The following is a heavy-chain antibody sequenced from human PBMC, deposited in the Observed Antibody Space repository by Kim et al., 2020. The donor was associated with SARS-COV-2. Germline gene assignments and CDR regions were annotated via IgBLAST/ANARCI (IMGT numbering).Heavy chain of an antibody. Sequence: ASVKVSCKASGYTFTSYGISWVRQAPGQGLEWMGWISAYNGNTNYAQKLQGRVTMTTDTSTSTAYMELRSLRSDDTAVYYCASIKSVVAATAYYYGMDVWGQGTTVTVSS. V-gene: IGHV1-18*01. CDR1: GYTFTSYG. CDR3: ASIKSVVAATAYYYGMDV. J-gene: IGHJ6*02. D-gene: IGHD2-15*01. CDR2: ISAYNGNT.